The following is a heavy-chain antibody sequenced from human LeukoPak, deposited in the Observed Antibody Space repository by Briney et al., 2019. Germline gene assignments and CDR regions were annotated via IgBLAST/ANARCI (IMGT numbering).Heavy chain of an antibody. V-gene: IGHV3-30*02. CDR1: GFTFSNYA. J-gene: IGHJ4*02. CDR3: AKDPSTIYSSGLDY. CDR2: IGYDGSNK. Sequence: SGGSLRLSCAVSGFTFSNYAMRWVRQAPGKGLEWVACIGYDGSNKYYADSVKGRITISRDNSKNTVHVQMNSLRADDTAVYYCAKDPSTIYSSGLDYWGQGVLVTVSS. D-gene: IGHD6-19*01.